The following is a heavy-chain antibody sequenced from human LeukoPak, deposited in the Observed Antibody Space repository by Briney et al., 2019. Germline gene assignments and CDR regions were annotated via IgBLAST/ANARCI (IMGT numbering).Heavy chain of an antibody. CDR2: ISPSGAST. V-gene: IGHV1-46*01. Sequence: ASVKVSCKASGYTFTSYYMHGVRQAPGQGLEWMGIISPSGASTTYAQNFQGRVTMTRDMSTSTLYMELSSLKSEDTAVYYCARGSSRSPRDAFDIWGQGTMVTVSS. CDR3: ARGSSRSPRDAFDI. J-gene: IGHJ3*02. CDR1: GYTFTSYY.